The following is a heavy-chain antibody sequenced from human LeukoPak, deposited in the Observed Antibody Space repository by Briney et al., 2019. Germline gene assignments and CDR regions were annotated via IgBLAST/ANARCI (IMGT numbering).Heavy chain of an antibody. J-gene: IGHJ3*02. CDR1: GGTLRSYA. CDR3: ARPIAAAGNDAFDI. D-gene: IGHD6-13*01. Sequence: SVKVSCKASGGTLRSYAISWVRQAPGQGLEWVGRIIHIFGTANYAKKFQGSVTITTDESTSTAYMELSSLRSEDTAVYYCARPIAAAGNDAFDIWGQGTMVTVSS. CDR2: IIHIFGTA. V-gene: IGHV1-69*05.